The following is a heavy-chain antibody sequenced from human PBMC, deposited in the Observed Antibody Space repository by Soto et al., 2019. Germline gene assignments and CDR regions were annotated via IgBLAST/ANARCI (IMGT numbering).Heavy chain of an antibody. CDR2: INAGNGNT. D-gene: IGHD5-12*01. CDR1: GYTFTSYA. J-gene: IGHJ6*02. CDR3: AREPSRGYVLRNYYGMDV. Sequence: ASVKVSCKASGYTFTSYAMHWVRQAPGQRLEWMRWINAGNGNTKYSQKFQGRVTITRDTSASTAYMELSSLRSEDTAVYYCAREPSRGYVLRNYYGMDVWGQGTTVTVSS. V-gene: IGHV1-3*01.